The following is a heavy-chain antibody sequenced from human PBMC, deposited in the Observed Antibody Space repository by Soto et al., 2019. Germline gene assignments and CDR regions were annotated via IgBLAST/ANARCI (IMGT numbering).Heavy chain of an antibody. CDR2: INHSGST. J-gene: IGHJ6*03. D-gene: IGHD6-19*01. Sequence: PSETLSLTCAVYGGSFSGYYWSWIRQPPGKGLEWIGEINHSGSTNYNPSLKSRVTISVDTSKNQFSLKLSSVTAADTAVYYCARHSPTGYSSGWSPYYYYYMDVWGKGTTVTVSS. V-gene: IGHV4-34*01. CDR1: GGSFSGYY. CDR3: ARHSPTGYSSGWSPYYYYYMDV.